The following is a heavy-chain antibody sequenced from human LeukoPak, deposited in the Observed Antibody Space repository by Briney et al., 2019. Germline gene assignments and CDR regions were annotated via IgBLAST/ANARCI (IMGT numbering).Heavy chain of an antibody. J-gene: IGHJ6*03. CDR3: ARSSEGRYYYDSSGFSYYYYYMDV. CDR1: GGSFSGYY. CDR2: INHSGST. V-gene: IGHV4-34*01. Sequence: PSETLSLTCAVYGGSFSGYYWSWIRQPPGKGLEWIGEINHSGSTNYNPSLKSRVTISVGTSKNQFSLKLSSVTAADTAVYYCARSSEGRYYYDSSGFSYYYYYMDVWGKGTTVTISS. D-gene: IGHD3-22*01.